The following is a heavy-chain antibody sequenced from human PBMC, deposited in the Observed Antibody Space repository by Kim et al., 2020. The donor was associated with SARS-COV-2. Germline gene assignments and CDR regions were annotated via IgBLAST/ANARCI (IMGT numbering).Heavy chain of an antibody. CDR1: GFTFSDYY. CDR2: ITNSGNTI. D-gene: IGHD1-26*01. V-gene: IGHV3-11*01. J-gene: IGHJ5*01. Sequence: GGSLRLSCAASGFTFSDYYMHWIRQAPGKGLEWISYITNSGNTIYYADSVKGRFTISRDNAKNSLYLEMNGLRADDTAVYYCAREFNSGNFWNWVDSWG. CDR3: AREFNSGNFWNWVDS.